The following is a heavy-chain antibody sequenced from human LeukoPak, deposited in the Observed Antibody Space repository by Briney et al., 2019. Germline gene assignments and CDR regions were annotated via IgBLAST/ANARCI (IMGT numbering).Heavy chain of an antibody. CDR1: GYTFTSYG. CDR3: ARSWSDPDVFDI. J-gene: IGHJ3*02. D-gene: IGHD2-8*01. V-gene: IGHV1-18*01. Sequence: GASVKVSCKASGYTFTSYGISWVRQAPGQGLEWMGWISAYNGNTNYAQKLQGRVTMTTDTSTSTVYMELSSLRSEDTAVYYCARSWSDPDVFDIWGQGTMVTVSS. CDR2: ISAYNGNT.